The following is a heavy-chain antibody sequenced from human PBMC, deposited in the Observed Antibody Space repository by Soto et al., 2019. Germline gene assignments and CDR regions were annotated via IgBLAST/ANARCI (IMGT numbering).Heavy chain of an antibody. V-gene: IGHV4-39*01. J-gene: IGHJ4*02. CDR3: ATLSLGSGARYIHY. Sequence: SETLSLTCTVSGGSISSSSYYWGWIRQPPGKGLEWIGSIYYSGSTYYNPSLKSRVTISVDTSKNQFSLKLSSVTAADTAVYYCATLSLGSGARYIHYSGQAILLT. CDR2: IYYSGST. D-gene: IGHD1-1*01. CDR1: GGSISSSSYY.